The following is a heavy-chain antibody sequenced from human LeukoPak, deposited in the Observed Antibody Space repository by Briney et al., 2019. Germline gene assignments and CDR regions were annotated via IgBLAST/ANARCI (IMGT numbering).Heavy chain of an antibody. CDR1: GGPITTSSSY. J-gene: IGHJ4*02. CDR2: IYYSGKT. V-gene: IGHV4-39*01. CDR3: ARLALKSGDHPV. D-gene: IGHD2-21*01. Sequence: PSETLSLTCTVSGGPITTSSSYWAWLRQPPGKGLEWIGEIYYSGKTYYNPSFKSRLTISVDTSKNQFSLSLSSLTAADTAVFYCARLALKSGDHPVWGQGSLVIVSS.